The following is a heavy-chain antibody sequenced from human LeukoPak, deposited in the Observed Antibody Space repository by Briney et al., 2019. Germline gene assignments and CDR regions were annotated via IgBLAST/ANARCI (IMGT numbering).Heavy chain of an antibody. Sequence: TGRSLRLSCAASGFTFSSYWMSWVRQAPGKGLEWVANIKQDGSEEYYVDSVKGRFTISRDNAKNSLYLQMNSLRAEDTAVYYCARDWLYRPFDYWGQGTLVTVSS. D-gene: IGHD1-26*01. V-gene: IGHV3-7*01. CDR3: ARDWLYRPFDY. CDR1: GFTFSSYW. CDR2: IKQDGSEE. J-gene: IGHJ4*02.